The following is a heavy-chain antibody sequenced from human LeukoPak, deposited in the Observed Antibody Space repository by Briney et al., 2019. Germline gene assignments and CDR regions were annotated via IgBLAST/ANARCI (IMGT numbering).Heavy chain of an antibody. CDR2: IKKDGSEK. CDR1: GFTFSSYW. CDR3: ARDSQLAQYYYYYYYMDV. Sequence: GGSLRLSCAASGFTFSSYWMSWVRQAPGKGLEWVANIKKDGSEKYYVDSVKGRFTISRDNAKTSLYLQMNSLRAEDTAVYYCARDSQLAQYYYYYYYMDVWGKGTTVTVSS. J-gene: IGHJ6*03. D-gene: IGHD6-13*01. V-gene: IGHV3-7*01.